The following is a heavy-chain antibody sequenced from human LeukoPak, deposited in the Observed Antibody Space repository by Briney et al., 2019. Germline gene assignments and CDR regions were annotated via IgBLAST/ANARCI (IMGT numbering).Heavy chain of an antibody. CDR1: GYTFTSYD. J-gene: IGHJ4*02. CDR2: VSPNSGNT. Sequence: GASVKVSCKASGYTFTSYDINWVRQATGQGPEWMGWVSPNSGNTGYAQKFQGRVTITADESTSTAYMELSSLRSEDTAVYYCAREWTPPHSSSSLGFDYWSQGTLVTVSS. D-gene: IGHD6-6*01. V-gene: IGHV1-8*01. CDR3: AREWTPPHSSSSLGFDY.